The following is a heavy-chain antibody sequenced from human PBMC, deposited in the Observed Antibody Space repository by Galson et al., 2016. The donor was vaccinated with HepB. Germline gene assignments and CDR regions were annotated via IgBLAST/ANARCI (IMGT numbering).Heavy chain of an antibody. J-gene: IGHJ5*02. CDR3: ARELSLVPGKGGHFDL. CDR2: ISYDGTYQ. V-gene: IGHV3-30*04. CDR1: GYRFSGQA. Sequence: SLRLSCAASGYRFSGQAMHWVRQAPGKGLEWVAVISYDGTYQLYADSVRGRFTISRDNFNNTLYLQMNSLGTEDAAVYYCARELSLVPGKGGHFDLWGQRTLVTVSS. D-gene: IGHD6-19*01.